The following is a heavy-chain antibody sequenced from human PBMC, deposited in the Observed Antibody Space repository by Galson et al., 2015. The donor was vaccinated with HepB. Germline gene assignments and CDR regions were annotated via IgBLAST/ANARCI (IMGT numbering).Heavy chain of an antibody. CDR2: INTNTGSP. J-gene: IGHJ3*02. V-gene: IGHV7-4-1*02. Sequence: SVKVSCKASGYTFTSYNINWVRQAPGQGLEWMGWINTNTGSPTFAQGFSGRFVFSLDTSVSTAYLQISTLKAEDSAVYFCATLVAGAFGIWGQGTMVTVPS. CDR3: ATLVAGAFGI. CDR1: GYTFTSYN. D-gene: IGHD2-15*01.